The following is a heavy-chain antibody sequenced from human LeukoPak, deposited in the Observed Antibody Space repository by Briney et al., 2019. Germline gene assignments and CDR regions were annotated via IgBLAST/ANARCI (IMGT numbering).Heavy chain of an antibody. J-gene: IGHJ4*02. CDR3: ARVYGSGRGSPTLDY. CDR2: INSDGSGT. CDR1: GFSFSDAW. V-gene: IGHV3-74*01. D-gene: IGHD3-10*01. Sequence: GGSLRLSCAASGFSFSDAWMSWVRQIPGKGLVWVSRINSDGSGTSYADSVKGRFTISRDNAKNSLYLQMNSLRAEDTAVYYCARVYGSGRGSPTLDYWGQGTLVTVSS.